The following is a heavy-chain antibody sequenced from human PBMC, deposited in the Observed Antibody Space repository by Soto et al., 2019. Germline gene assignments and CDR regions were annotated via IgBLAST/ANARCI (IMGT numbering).Heavy chain of an antibody. CDR1: GYSFTSYW. CDR2: IYPGDSDT. J-gene: IGHJ6*02. D-gene: IGHD6-13*01. V-gene: IGHV5-51*01. CDR3: ARGSGVVAACTYYYYYGLDV. Sequence: GESLKISCKGSGYSFTSYWIGWVRQMPGKGLEWMGIIYPGDSDTRYSPSFQGQVTISADKSISTAYLQWSSLKASDTAMYYCARGSGVVAACTYYYYYGLDVCGQGTTVTVSS.